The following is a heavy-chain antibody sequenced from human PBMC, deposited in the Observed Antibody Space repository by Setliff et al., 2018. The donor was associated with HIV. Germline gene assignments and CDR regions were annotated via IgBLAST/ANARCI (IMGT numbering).Heavy chain of an antibody. Sequence: GGSLRLSCEASGFYFRGYAMHWVRQAPGKGLEWVAVKYFDGIYRSYADSVKGRFTISRDNSKNTVYLEMNSLRGDDTAVYFCAKDRGQGYSGYYGCDSWGQGTLVTVSS. CDR3: AKDRGQGYSGYYGCDS. V-gene: IGHV3-30*04. CDR2: KYFDGIYR. D-gene: IGHD5-12*01. J-gene: IGHJ5*02. CDR1: GFYFRGYA.